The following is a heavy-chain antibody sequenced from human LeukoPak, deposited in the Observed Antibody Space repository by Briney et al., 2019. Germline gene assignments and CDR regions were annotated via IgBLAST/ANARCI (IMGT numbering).Heavy chain of an antibody. CDR2: IYYSGST. Sequence: PSETLSLTCSVSGGSISTYYWNWIRQPPGKGLEWIGHIYYSGSTNSNPSLKSRVPMSVDTSKNQFSLKLSSVTAADTAVYYCARVSDSGGSSGWSYYYYYYMDVWGKGTTVTVSS. CDR1: GGSISTYY. V-gene: IGHV4-59*01. CDR3: ARVSDSGGSSGWSYYYYYYMDV. J-gene: IGHJ6*03. D-gene: IGHD6-19*01.